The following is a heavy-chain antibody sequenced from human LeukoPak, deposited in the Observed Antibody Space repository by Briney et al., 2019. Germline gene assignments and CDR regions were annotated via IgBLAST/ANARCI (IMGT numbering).Heavy chain of an antibody. V-gene: IGHV4-30-2*01. CDR2: IYHSGST. CDR3: ARDLGGWFDP. CDR1: GGSISSAAYS. Sequence: SETLSLTCTVSGGSISSAAYSWSWIRQPPGKGLEWIGYIYHSGSTYYTPSLRGRVTISADTSKNQFSLRMTSVTAADTAVYYCARDLGGWFDPWGQGTLVSVSS. J-gene: IGHJ5*02. D-gene: IGHD3-16*01.